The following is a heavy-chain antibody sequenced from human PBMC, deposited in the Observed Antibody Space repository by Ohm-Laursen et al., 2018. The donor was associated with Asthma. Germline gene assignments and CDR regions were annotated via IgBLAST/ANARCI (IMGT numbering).Heavy chain of an antibody. J-gene: IGHJ4*02. CDR3: ASSKGYGDYQSLDY. Sequence: SVKVSCNASGHPFTTYTIQWVRQAPGQRLEWMGWINSGNADTEYSQKFMGRVTISMDTSATTAYMEMSSLRSEDTSVYYCASSKGYGDYQSLDYWGQGTLVTVSS. D-gene: IGHD4-17*01. CDR1: GHPFTTYT. CDR2: INSGNADT. V-gene: IGHV1-3*01.